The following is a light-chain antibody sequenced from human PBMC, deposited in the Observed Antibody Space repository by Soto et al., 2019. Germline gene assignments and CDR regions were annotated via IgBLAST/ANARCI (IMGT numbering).Light chain of an antibody. Sequence: DIQMTQSPSSLCASVGGRGTITCRASQGIRNDLGWYQQKPGKAAKRLIYAAYSLQSGVTSRFSGSGSGTEFTLTISSLQPEDFAVFYCQQYAESPITVGPGTRLEN. J-gene: IGKJ5*01. V-gene: IGKV1-17*01. CDR2: AAY. CDR1: QGIRND. CDR3: QQYAESPIT.